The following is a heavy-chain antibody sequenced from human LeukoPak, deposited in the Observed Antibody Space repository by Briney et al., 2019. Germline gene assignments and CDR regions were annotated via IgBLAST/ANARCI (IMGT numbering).Heavy chain of an antibody. CDR1: GFTFSDYY. V-gene: IGHV3-11*01. CDR2: ISSSGSTI. D-gene: IGHD5-18*01. CDR3: ARADRGYSYGYNLDY. J-gene: IGHJ4*02. Sequence: GGSLRLSCAASGFTFSDYYMSWIRQAPGKGLEWVSYISSSGSTIHYADSVKGRFTISRDNAKNSLYLQMNSLRAEDTAVYYCARADRGYSYGYNLDYWGQGTLVTVSS.